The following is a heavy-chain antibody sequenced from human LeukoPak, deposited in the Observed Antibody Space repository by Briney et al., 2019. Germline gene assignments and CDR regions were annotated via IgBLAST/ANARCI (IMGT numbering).Heavy chain of an antibody. V-gene: IGHV3-11*01. D-gene: IGHD4-17*01. CDR3: ARDPRDYGEPY. Sequence: GGSLRLSCAASGFTYSDYYMSWIRQAPGKGLEWVSYISSSGSTIYYADSVKGRFAISRDNAKNSLYLQMNSLRAEDTAVYYCARDPRDYGEPYWGQGTLVTVSS. CDR1: GFTYSDYY. J-gene: IGHJ4*02. CDR2: ISSSGSTI.